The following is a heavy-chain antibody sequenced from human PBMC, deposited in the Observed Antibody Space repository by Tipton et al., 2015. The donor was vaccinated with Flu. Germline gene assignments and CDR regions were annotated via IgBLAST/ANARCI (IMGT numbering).Heavy chain of an antibody. V-gene: IGHV3-15*01. CDR1: GFTFSNAW. D-gene: IGHD2-21*01. Sequence: SLRLSCTASGFTFSNAWMSWVRQAPGKGLEWVGRIKSKTDGGTTDYAAPVKGRFTISRDDSKNTLYLQMNSLKTEDTAVYYCTTDLRWEYCGGDCLFDAFHIWGQGTMVTVSS. J-gene: IGHJ3*02. CDR3: TTDLRWEYCGGDCLFDAFHI. CDR2: IKSKTDGGTT.